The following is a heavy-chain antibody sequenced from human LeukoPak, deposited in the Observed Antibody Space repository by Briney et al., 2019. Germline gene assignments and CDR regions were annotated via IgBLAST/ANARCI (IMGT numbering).Heavy chain of an antibody. Sequence: SVKVSCKASGGTFSSYAISWVRQAPGQGLEWMGGIIHIFGTANYAQKFQGRVTITADESTSTAYMELSSLRSEDTAVYYCARKANWELEGDYDYYGMDVWGQGTTVTVSS. D-gene: IGHD7-27*01. CDR3: ARKANWELEGDYDYYGMDV. CDR1: GGTFSSYA. J-gene: IGHJ6*02. CDR2: IIHIFGTA. V-gene: IGHV1-69*01.